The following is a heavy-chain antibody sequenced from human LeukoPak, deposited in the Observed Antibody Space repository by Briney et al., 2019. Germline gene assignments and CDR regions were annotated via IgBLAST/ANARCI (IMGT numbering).Heavy chain of an antibody. CDR1: GFMFSSFE. CDR3: ALVAVTSDFDY. Sequence: GGSLRLSCAASGFMFSSFEMYWVRQAPGKGLEWVSYISSGASTMYYADSVKGRFTISRDNARNSLFLQMNSLRAEDTAVYYCALVAVTSDFDYWGQGTLVTVSS. D-gene: IGHD2-21*02. CDR2: ISSGASTM. V-gene: IGHV3-48*03. J-gene: IGHJ4*02.